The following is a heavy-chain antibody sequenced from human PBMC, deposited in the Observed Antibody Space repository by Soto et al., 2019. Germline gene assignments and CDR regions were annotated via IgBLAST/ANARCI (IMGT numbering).Heavy chain of an antibody. CDR1: GDSISIGGYS. J-gene: IGHJ4*02. V-gene: IGHV4-30-2*01. CDR2: IYHGGST. CDR3: ARESRLCYRFFDN. Sequence: QLQLQESGSGLVKPSQTLSLTCDVSGDSISIGGYSWNWLRQPPGKGLQWIGYIYHGGSTYYNPSLKSRVIISVDRSKNHFSLNLTSVTAADTAVYYCARESRLCYRFFDNWGQGILVTVSS. D-gene: IGHD2-15*01.